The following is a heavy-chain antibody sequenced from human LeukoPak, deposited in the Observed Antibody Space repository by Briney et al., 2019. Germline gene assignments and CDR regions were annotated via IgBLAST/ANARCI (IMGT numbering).Heavy chain of an antibody. D-gene: IGHD6-19*01. CDR3: ARDRDSSDWYNEVFDY. CDR2: IWDDGGNK. Sequence: PLGSRRFSRAASVFSFTNYALHGGRRAPGKGLEGVEVIWDDGGNKFYADSVKGRFTISRENSKNTLYLPMNSLRAEDTAVYYCARDRDSSDWYNEVFDYWGQGTLVTVSS. J-gene: IGHJ4*02. CDR1: VFSFTNYA. V-gene: IGHV3-33*01.